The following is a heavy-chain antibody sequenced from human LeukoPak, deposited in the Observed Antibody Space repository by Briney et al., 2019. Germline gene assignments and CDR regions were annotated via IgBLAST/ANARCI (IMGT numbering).Heavy chain of an antibody. CDR1: VGSISSYY. CDR2: LSKSGNT. Sequence: SEALSLTGTVSVGSISSYYWSWIRLPPEKGLEWIGYLSKSGNTNYSPSLKSRVTIFGDTSKNQFFLKLSSVTAADTAVYYCARARYVNSFYAFDIWGQGTLVTVSS. J-gene: IGHJ3*02. V-gene: IGHV4-59*01. D-gene: IGHD3-9*01. CDR3: ARARYVNSFYAFDI.